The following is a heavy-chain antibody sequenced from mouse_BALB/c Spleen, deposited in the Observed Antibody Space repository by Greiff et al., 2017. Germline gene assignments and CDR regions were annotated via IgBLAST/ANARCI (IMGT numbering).Heavy chain of an antibody. D-gene: IGHD2-4*01. CDR3: ARGLMITAAWFAY. V-gene: IGHV1-4*01. CDR1: GYTFTSYT. CDR2: INPSSGYT. Sequence: QVHVKQSGAELARPGASVKMSCKASGYTFTSYTMHWVKQRPGQGLEWIGYINPSSGYTNYNQKFKDKATLTADKSSSTAYMQLSSLTSEDSAVYYCARGLMITAAWFAYWGQGTLVTVSA. J-gene: IGHJ3*01.